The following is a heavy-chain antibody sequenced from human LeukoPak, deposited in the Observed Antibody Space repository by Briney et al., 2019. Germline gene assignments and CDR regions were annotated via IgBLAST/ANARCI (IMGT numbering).Heavy chain of an antibody. J-gene: IGHJ6*02. CDR1: GFTFSSYW. D-gene: IGHD4-17*01. V-gene: IGHV3-74*01. Sequence: GGSLRLSCAASGFTFSSYWMHWVRQAPGKGLVWVSRINSDGSSTSYADSVKGRFTISRDNAKNTLYLQMNSLRAEDTAVYYCALLTTAKPGYYYGMDVWGQGTTVTVSS. CDR3: ALLTTAKPGYYYGMDV. CDR2: INSDGSST.